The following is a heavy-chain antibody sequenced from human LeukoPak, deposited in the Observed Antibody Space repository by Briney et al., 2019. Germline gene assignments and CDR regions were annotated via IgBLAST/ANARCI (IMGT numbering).Heavy chain of an antibody. Sequence: GGSLRLSCAASGFTFSSYSMNWVRQAPGKGLEWVSSISSGSSYIYYADSVKGRFTISRDNAKNSLYLQMNSLRAEDTAVYYCAKGGSPSGPYYYGMDVWGQGTTVTVSS. D-gene: IGHD6-6*01. CDR1: GFTFSSYS. CDR3: AKGGSPSGPYYYGMDV. CDR2: ISSGSSYI. J-gene: IGHJ6*02. V-gene: IGHV3-21*04.